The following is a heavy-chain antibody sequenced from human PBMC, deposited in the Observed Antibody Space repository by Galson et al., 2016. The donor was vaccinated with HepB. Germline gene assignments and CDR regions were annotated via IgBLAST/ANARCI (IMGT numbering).Heavy chain of an antibody. Sequence: SVKVSCKASGYTFPSYGISWVRQAPGQGLEWMGWISADNGNTIYAQRLQGRVTMTTDTSTSTAYMELRSLRSDDTAVYYCARAGYCSGGRCYNLYGLDVWGQGTTVTVSS. CDR1: GYTFPSYG. CDR3: ARAGYCSGGRCYNLYGLDV. D-gene: IGHD2-15*01. CDR2: ISADNGNT. V-gene: IGHV1-18*04. J-gene: IGHJ6*02.